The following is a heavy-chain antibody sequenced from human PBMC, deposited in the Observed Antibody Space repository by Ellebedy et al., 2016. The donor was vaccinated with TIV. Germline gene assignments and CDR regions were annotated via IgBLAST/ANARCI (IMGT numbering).Heavy chain of an antibody. J-gene: IGHJ4*02. Sequence: MPSETLSLTCNVSGGSFTDYYWSWIRQPPGKGLEWLGYVISSGSTNYSPSLKSRVTILVDTSKNQFSLKLSSVTAADTAMYYCARTPSSSWSYYFDQWGQGSLVTVSS. D-gene: IGHD6-13*01. CDR2: VISSGST. V-gene: IGHV4-59*01. CDR3: ARTPSSSWSYYFDQ. CDR1: GGSFTDYY.